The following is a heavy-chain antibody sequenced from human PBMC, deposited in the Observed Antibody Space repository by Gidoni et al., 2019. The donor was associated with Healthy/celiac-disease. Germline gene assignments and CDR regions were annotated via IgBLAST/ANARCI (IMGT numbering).Heavy chain of an antibody. CDR2: IYPGDSDT. D-gene: IGHD3-10*01. V-gene: IGHV5-51*03. CDR1: GYSFTSYW. CDR3: ARLGYYYGSGSYLGAGMDV. Sequence: EVQLVQSGAEVKKPGESLKISCKGSGYSFTSYWIGWVRQMPGKGLEWMGIIYPGDSDTRYSPSFHGQVTISADKSISTAYLEGSSLKASDNAMYYCARLGYYYGSGSYLGAGMDVWGQGTTVTVSS. J-gene: IGHJ6*02.